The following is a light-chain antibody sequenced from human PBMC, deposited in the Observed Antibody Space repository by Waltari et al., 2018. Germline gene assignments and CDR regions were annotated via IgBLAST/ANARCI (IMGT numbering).Light chain of an antibody. CDR2: GSS. CDR1: GSTIGGGYD. J-gene: IGLJ3*02. Sequence: QSVLTQPPSVSGPPGQRVTISCPWCGSTIGGGYDVHWYQQVPRAAPKLLIYGSSSRPLGVPDRFFGATSGTSASLAITGLQAEDEAVYYCQSYDTTLSVVFGGGTKLTVL. CDR3: QSYDTTLSVV. V-gene: IGLV1-40*01.